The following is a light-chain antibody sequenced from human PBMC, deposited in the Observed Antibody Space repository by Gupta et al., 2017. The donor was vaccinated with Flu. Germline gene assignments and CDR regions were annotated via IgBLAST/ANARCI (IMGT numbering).Light chain of an antibody. Sequence: EIVMTQSPATLSVAPGERATLSCRASQNVNTNLAWYQQKPGQAPRLIIYGTSTRATGVPARFSGSGSGTEFTLSISSLQSEDFASYYCQQYNNWPETFGQGTKVDIK. J-gene: IGKJ1*01. V-gene: IGKV3-15*01. CDR1: QNVNTN. CDR3: QQYNNWPET. CDR2: GTS.